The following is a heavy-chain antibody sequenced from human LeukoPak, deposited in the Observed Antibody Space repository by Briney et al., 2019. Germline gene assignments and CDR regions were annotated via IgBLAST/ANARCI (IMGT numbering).Heavy chain of an antibody. CDR2: IYYSGST. CDR1: GGSVSSGSYY. V-gene: IGHV4-31*03. Sequence: SETLSLTCTVSGGSVSSGSYYWSWIRQPPGKGLEWIGYIYYSGSTYYNPSLKSRVTISVDTSKNQFSLKLSSVTAADTAVYYCARAGWEQLEVFDYWGQGTLVTVSS. D-gene: IGHD6-6*01. J-gene: IGHJ4*02. CDR3: ARAGWEQLEVFDY.